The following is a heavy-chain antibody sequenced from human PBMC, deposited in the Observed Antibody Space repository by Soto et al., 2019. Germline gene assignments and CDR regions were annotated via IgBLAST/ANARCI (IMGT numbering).Heavy chain of an antibody. D-gene: IGHD4-17*01. CDR1: GFTFRNYA. J-gene: IGHJ6*02. Sequence: EVQLLESGGGWVQPGGFLRLSCAASGFTFRNYAMSWVRQAPGKGLEWVSTISGSGGITYYADSVRRRFTISRDNSQNTLYLQIHSLRADDTAVYYCAKTTVIVGYYYGMDVWGQGTTVTVSS. CDR2: ISGSGGIT. V-gene: IGHV3-23*01. CDR3: AKTTVIVGYYYGMDV.